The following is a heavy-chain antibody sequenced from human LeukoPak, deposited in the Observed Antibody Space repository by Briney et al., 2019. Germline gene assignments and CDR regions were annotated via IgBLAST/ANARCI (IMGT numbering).Heavy chain of an antibody. D-gene: IGHD1-20*01. Sequence: GGSLRLSCAASGFTFSSYAMTWVRHAPGKGLEWVSLVSGSGTTTYYADSVKGRFTISRDNSRNALYLQMDSLRVEDTAIYYCAKAYNFQFFDYWGRGALVTVSS. V-gene: IGHV3-23*01. CDR2: VSGSGTTT. CDR3: AKAYNFQFFDY. CDR1: GFTFSSYA. J-gene: IGHJ4*02.